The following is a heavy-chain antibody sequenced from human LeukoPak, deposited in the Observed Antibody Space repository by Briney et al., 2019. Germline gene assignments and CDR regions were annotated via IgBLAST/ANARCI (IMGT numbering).Heavy chain of an antibody. CDR1: GFIFSNYW. CDR2: ITGSGGST. V-gene: IGHV3-23*01. D-gene: IGHD6-13*01. Sequence: PGGSLRLSCAASGFIFSNYWMTWVRQSPGKGLEWVSTITGSGGSTYSADSVKGWLTISRDNSKNTLYLQMNSLRADDTALYYCARNQDSSWYYYYMDVWGKGTTVTVSS. CDR3: ARNQDSSWYYYYMDV. J-gene: IGHJ6*03.